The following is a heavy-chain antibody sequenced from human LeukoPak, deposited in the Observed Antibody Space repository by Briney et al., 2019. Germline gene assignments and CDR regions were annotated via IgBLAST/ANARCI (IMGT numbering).Heavy chain of an antibody. D-gene: IGHD3-22*01. CDR1: GFTFRSYG. CDR3: ARVTDSSAFDY. CDR2: ISSSGSTI. Sequence: GGSLRLSCAASGFTFRSYGMHWVRQAPGKGLEWVSYISSSGSTIYYADSVKGRFTISRDNAKNSLYLQMNSLRAEDTAVYYCARVTDSSAFDYWGQGTLVTVSS. V-gene: IGHV3-48*04. J-gene: IGHJ4*02.